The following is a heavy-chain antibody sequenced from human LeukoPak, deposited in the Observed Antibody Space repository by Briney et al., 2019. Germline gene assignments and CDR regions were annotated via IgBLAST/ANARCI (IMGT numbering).Heavy chain of an antibody. D-gene: IGHD6-19*01. CDR2: INPNSGGT. V-gene: IGHV1-2*06. Sequence: ASVKVSCKASGYTFTGYYMHWVRQAPGQGLEWMGRINPNSGGTNYAQKLQGRVTMTTDTSTSTAYMELRSLRSDDTAVYYCAREDSGWYASNDYWGQGTLVTVSS. J-gene: IGHJ4*02. CDR3: AREDSGWYASNDY. CDR1: GYTFTGYY.